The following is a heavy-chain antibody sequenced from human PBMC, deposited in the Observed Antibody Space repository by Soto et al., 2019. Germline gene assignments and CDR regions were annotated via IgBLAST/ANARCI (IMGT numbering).Heavy chain of an antibody. J-gene: IGHJ6*03. Sequence: GGSLRLSCAASGFTFSSYAMSWVRQAPGKGLEWVSAIGTAGDTYYPGSVKGRFTISRENAKNSLYLQMNSLRAGDTAVYYCARGGADIVVVPAAQYYMDVWGKGTTVTVSS. CDR2: IGTAGDT. D-gene: IGHD2-2*01. CDR3: ARGGADIVVVPAAQYYMDV. V-gene: IGHV3-13*01. CDR1: GFTFSSYA.